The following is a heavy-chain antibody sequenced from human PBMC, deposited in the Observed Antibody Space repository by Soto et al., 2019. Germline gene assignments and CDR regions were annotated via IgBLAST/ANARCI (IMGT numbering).Heavy chain of an antibody. CDR1: GFTFSSYA. D-gene: IGHD2-15*01. CDR3: ANATSATCTCYIFYCFDD. J-gene: IGHJ4*02. CDR2: FSGGRDTT. Sequence: GRSLRLSCVASGFTFSSYAMSGFRQAPGQRLEWVATFSGGRDTTWHADSLKGRFTVSRDSSKNTLSLQMNSLRPEDTALYYCANATSATCTCYIFYCFDDWGQGTPVPVSS. V-gene: IGHV3-23*01.